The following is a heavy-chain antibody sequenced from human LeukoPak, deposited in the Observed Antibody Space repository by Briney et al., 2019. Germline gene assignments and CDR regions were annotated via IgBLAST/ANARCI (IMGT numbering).Heavy chain of an antibody. CDR3: ARLGHTADFDY. CDR1: GGSISSGGYS. V-gene: IGHV4-30-2*01. J-gene: IGHJ4*02. Sequence: SETLSLTCAVSGGSISSGGYSWSWIRQPPGKGLEWIGYIYHSGSTYYNPSLKSRVTISVDRSKNQFSLKLSSVTAADTAVYYCARLGHTADFDYWGQGILVTVSS. D-gene: IGHD2-21*02. CDR2: IYHSGST.